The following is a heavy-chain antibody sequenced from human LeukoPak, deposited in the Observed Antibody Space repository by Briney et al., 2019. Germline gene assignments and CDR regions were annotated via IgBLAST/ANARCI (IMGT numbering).Heavy chain of an antibody. CDR1: GFTVSSNY. D-gene: IGHD3-9*01. CDR2: IYSGGST. CDR3: ARTWLLYRFDY. J-gene: IGHJ4*02. Sequence: GGSLRLSCAASGFTVSSNYMSWVRQAPGKGLEWVSVIYSGGSTYYADSVKGRFTISRDNSKNTLYLQMNSLRAEDTAVYYCARTWLLYRFDYWGQGTLVTVSS. V-gene: IGHV3-66*01.